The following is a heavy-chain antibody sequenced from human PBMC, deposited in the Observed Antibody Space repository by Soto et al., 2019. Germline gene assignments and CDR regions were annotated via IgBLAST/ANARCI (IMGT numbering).Heavy chain of an antibody. J-gene: IGHJ6*02. CDR3: ASSIAAYYYGMDV. CDR1: GYTFTGYY. D-gene: IGHD6-6*01. CDR2: INPNSGGT. Sequence: GASVKVSCKASGYTFTGYYMHWVRQAPGQGLEWMGWINPNSGGTNYAQKFQGWVTMTRDTSISTAYMELSRLRSDDTAVYYCASSIAAYYYGMDVWGQGTTVTVSS. V-gene: IGHV1-2*04.